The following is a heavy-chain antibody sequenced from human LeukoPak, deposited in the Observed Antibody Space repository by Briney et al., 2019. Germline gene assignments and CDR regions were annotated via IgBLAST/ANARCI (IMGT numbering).Heavy chain of an antibody. J-gene: IGHJ3*02. V-gene: IGHV4-59*01. CDR2: IYYSGST. Sequence: SETLSLTCTVSGGSISSYYWSWVRQPPGKGLEWIGYIYYSGSTNYNPSLKSRVTISVDTSKNQFSLSLSPVTAADTAVYYCARDRHDFWSGSRDAFDIWGQGTMVTVSS. D-gene: IGHD3-3*01. CDR3: ARDRHDFWSGSRDAFDI. CDR1: GGSISSYY.